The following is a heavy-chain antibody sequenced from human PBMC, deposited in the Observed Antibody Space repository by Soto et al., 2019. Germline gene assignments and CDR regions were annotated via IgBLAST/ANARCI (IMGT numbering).Heavy chain of an antibody. CDR2: IYYSGST. Sequence: SETLSLTCTVSGGSVSSGSYYWSWIRQPPGKGLEWIGYIYYSGSTNYNPSLKSRVTISVDTSKNQFSLKLSSVTAADTAAYYCARDWDYSDYYYGMDVWGQGTTVTVSS. J-gene: IGHJ6*02. CDR1: GGSVSSGSYY. V-gene: IGHV4-61*01. D-gene: IGHD4-4*01. CDR3: ARDWDYSDYYYGMDV.